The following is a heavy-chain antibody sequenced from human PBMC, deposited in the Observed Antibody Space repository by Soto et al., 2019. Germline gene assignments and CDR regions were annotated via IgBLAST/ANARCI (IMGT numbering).Heavy chain of an antibody. CDR1: GFTFTSYA. V-gene: IGHV3-30*15. J-gene: IGHJ4*02. CDR2: ISYDGINE. CDR3: ARDRLRLGELSLIGDFDY. D-gene: IGHD3-16*02. Sequence: QVQLVESGGSVVQPGRSLRLSCEASGFTFTSYAMHWVRQAPGKGLEWVAVISYDGINEYYADSVKGRLTISRDNSKDTLFLQMSSLRVEDTAVYYCARDRLRLGELSLIGDFDYWGQGTLVTVSS.